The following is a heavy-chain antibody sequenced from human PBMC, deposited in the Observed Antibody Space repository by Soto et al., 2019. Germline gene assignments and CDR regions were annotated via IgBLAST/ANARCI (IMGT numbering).Heavy chain of an antibody. CDR3: AKDDRATVTTFDY. D-gene: IGHD4-4*01. V-gene: IGHV3-30*18. CDR2: ISYDGSNK. CDR1: GFTFSSYG. Sequence: QVHLVESGGGVVQPGRSLRLSCAASGFTFSSYGMHWVRQAPGKGLEWVAVISYDGSNKYYADSVKGRFTISRDNSKNTLYLQMNSLRAEDTAVYYCAKDDRATVTTFDYWGQGTLVTVSS. J-gene: IGHJ4*02.